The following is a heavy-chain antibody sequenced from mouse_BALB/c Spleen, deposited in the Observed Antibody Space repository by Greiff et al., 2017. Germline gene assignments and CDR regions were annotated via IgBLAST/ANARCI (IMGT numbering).Heavy chain of an antibody. D-gene: IGHD2-2*01. CDR3: ARRDGYDGFAY. Sequence: EVMLVESGGDLVKPGGSLKLSCAASGFTFSSYGMSWVRQTPDKRLEWVATISSGGSYTYYPDSVKGRFTISRDNAKNTLYLQMSSLKSEDTAMYYCARRDGYDGFAYWGQGTLVTVSA. CDR1: GFTFSSYG. CDR2: ISSGGSYT. J-gene: IGHJ3*01. V-gene: IGHV5-6*02.